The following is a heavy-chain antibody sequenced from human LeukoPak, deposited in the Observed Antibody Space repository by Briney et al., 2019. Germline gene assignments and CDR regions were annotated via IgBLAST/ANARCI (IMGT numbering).Heavy chain of an antibody. CDR1: GDSINSSNYY. CDR3: ARVRVFLIVVLLDY. V-gene: IGHV4-39*07. D-gene: IGHD3-22*01. CDR2: IYYSGST. Sequence: PSETLSLTCTVSGDSINSSNYYWGWVRQPPGKGLEWIGHIYYSGSTYYNPSFKSRLTMSLDTSKNHFSLKLGSVTAADTALYYCARVRVFLIVVLLDYWGQGNLVTVSS. J-gene: IGHJ4*02.